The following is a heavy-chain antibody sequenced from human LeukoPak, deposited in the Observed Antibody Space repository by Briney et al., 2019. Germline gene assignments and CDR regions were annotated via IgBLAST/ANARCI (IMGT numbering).Heavy chain of an antibody. CDR2: VSYSGSA. CDR1: GGSISSSSYY. J-gene: IGHJ5*02. CDR3: ASHLRYSSGSYNWFDP. D-gene: IGHD6-19*01. V-gene: IGHV4-39*01. Sequence: SETLSLTCTVSGGSISSSSYYWGWIRQPPGKGVEWIGSVSYSGSAYYNPSLKSRVTISVDTSKNQFSLKLNSVTAADTAMYYCASHLRYSSGSYNWFDPWGQGTVVIVSS.